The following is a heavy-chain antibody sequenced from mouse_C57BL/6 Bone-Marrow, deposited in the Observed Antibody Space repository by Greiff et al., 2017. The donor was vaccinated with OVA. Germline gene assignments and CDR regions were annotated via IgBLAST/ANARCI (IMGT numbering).Heavy chain of an antibody. J-gene: IGHJ3*01. V-gene: IGHV1-59*01. CDR2: IYPSASST. Sequence: QVQLQQPGAELVRPGTSVTLSCKASGYTFTSYWMHWVKQRPGQGLEWIGVIYPSASSTNYNQQFKGKATLTVDTSSSTAYMQLSSLTSEDSAVYYCARWGLASLFAYWGQGTLVTVSA. CDR3: ARWGLASLFAY. CDR1: GYTFTSYW. D-gene: IGHD3-3*01.